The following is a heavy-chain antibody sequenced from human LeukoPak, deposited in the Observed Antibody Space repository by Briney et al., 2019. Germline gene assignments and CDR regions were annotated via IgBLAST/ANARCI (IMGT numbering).Heavy chain of an antibody. Sequence: GGSLRLSCAASGVTFSSYAMSWVRQAPGKGLEWVSAISGSGGSTYYADSVKGRFTISRDNSKNTLYLQMNSLRAEDTAVYYCAKDLVFLSTPFDYWGQGTLVTVSS. CDR2: ISGSGGST. CDR3: AKDLVFLSTPFDY. CDR1: GVTFSSYA. J-gene: IGHJ4*02. D-gene: IGHD2-2*01. V-gene: IGHV3-23*01.